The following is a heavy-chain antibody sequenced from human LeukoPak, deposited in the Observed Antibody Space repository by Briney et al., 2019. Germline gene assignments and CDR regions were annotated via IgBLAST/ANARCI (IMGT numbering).Heavy chain of an antibody. D-gene: IGHD4-23*01. Sequence: GESLKISCKGSGYRFTNYWIGWVRQMPGKGLEWMGIIYPGDSDTRSSPSFQGQVTVSADKSISTAYLQWSSLKASDTAMYYCARPRGESGNSLYYFDYWGQGTLVTVSS. CDR2: IYPGDSDT. CDR3: ARPRGESGNSLYYFDY. V-gene: IGHV5-51*01. J-gene: IGHJ4*02. CDR1: GYRFTNYW.